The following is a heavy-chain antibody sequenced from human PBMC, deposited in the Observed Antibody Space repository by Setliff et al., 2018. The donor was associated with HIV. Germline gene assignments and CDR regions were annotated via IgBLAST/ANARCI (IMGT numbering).Heavy chain of an antibody. D-gene: IGHD3-16*02. Sequence: SETLSLTCAVYGGSFTGYYWSWIRQPPGKGLEWIGGINHSGSTNYNSALKSRVSTSVDTSKKQISLNLRSVTAADTAVYYCARGAREGVIVSYYYSYMDVWGKGTTVTVSS. CDR2: INHSGST. J-gene: IGHJ6*03. CDR1: GGSFTGYY. V-gene: IGHV4-34*01. CDR3: ARGAREGVIVSYYYSYMDV.